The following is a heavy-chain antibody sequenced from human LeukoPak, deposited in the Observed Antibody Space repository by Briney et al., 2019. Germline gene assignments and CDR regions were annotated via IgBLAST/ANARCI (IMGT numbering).Heavy chain of an antibody. CDR1: GFTFSSYA. D-gene: IGHD3-22*01. J-gene: IGHJ3*02. CDR3: ANDGAYYDSSTDAFDI. V-gene: IGHV3-23*01. CDR2: ISGSGGRT. Sequence: GGSLRLSCAASGFTFSSYAMSWVRQAPGKGLEWVSSISGSGGRTHYTDSVKGRFTISRDNSKNTLYLQMNSLRAEDTAVYYCANDGAYYDSSTDAFDIWGQGTMVTVSS.